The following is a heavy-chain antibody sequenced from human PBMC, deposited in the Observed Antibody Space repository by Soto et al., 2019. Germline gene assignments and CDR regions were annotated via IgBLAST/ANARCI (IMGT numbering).Heavy chain of an antibody. D-gene: IGHD5-12*01. V-gene: IGHV3-7*04. J-gene: IGHJ6*02. CDR2: IKQDGSEK. Sequence: PGGSLRLSCAASGFTFSSYWMSWVRQAPGKGLEWVANIKQDGSEKYYVDSVKGRFTISRDNAKNSLYLQMNSLRAEDTAVYYCARDPSIVATTETYYYYYGMDVGGQGTRVTVSS. CDR1: GFTFSSYW. CDR3: ARDPSIVATTETYYYYYGMDV.